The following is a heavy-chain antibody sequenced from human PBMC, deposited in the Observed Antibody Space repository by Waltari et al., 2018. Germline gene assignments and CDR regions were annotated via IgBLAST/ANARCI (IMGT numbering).Heavy chain of an antibody. Sequence: EVQLVESGGGLVQPGGSLRLSCTDSGFTFSSSEMNWVRQAPGKGLEWISYICDSGSAIYYADSVKGRFTISRDNAKNSLYLQMNSLRDDDTGVYYCARVAVTGSHYWYFDLWGRGTLLTVSS. J-gene: IGHJ2*01. CDR1: GFTFSSSE. CDR3: ARVAVTGSHYWYFDL. D-gene: IGHD1-26*01. CDR2: ICDSGSAI. V-gene: IGHV3-48*03.